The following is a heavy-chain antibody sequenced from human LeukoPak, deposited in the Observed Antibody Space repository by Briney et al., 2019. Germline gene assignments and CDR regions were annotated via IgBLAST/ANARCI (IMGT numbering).Heavy chain of an antibody. Sequence: SETLSLTCTVSGGSISSYYWSWIRQPPGKGLEWIAHIYYSGPTNYKPDLKSRVNISVNTTKNQVPQKLTSVTAADTAVDYCARRVPASYDSYGHPQTTGAFDIWGQGTMVIVSS. CDR1: GGSISSYY. CDR3: ARRVPASYDSYGHPQTTGAFDI. J-gene: IGHJ3*02. D-gene: IGHD3-16*01. V-gene: IGHV4-59*08. CDR2: IYYSGPT.